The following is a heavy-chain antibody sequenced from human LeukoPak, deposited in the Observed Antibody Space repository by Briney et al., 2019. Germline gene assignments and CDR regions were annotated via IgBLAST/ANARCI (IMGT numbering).Heavy chain of an antibody. CDR3: ARLGQVVAATVGY. D-gene: IGHD2-15*01. Sequence: GESLQIYCKGSGYSFTSYWIGWVRQMPGKGLEWMGIIYPGDSDTRHSPSFQGQVTISADKSISTAYLQWSSLKASDTAMYYCARLGQVVAATVGYWGQGTLVTVSS. J-gene: IGHJ4*02. CDR2: IYPGDSDT. CDR1: GYSFTSYW. V-gene: IGHV5-51*01.